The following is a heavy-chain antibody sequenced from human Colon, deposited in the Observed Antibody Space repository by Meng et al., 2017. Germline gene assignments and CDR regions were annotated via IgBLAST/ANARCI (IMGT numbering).Heavy chain of an antibody. CDR3: ARGRGGSTDY. CDR1: GGSISSSSYY. D-gene: IGHD3-10*01. Sequence: SETLSLTCTVSGGSISSSSYYWGWIRQPPGKGLEWIGSIYYSGSTYYNPSHKSRVTISVDTSKNQFSLKLSSVTAADTAVYYCARGRGGSTDYWGQGTLVTVSS. J-gene: IGHJ4*02. V-gene: IGHV4-39*07. CDR2: IYYSGST.